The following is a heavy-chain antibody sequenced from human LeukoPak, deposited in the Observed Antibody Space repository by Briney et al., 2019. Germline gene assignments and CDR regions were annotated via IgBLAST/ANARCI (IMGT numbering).Heavy chain of an antibody. V-gene: IGHV3-7*04. D-gene: IGHD6-13*01. CDR2: IKQDGSEK. Sequence: GGSLRLSCVASGFTFSSNWMSWVRQAPGKGLEWVANIKQDGSEKYYVDSVKGRFTISRDNAKNSLSLQMNSLRAEDTAVYYCARGKDSSSWYNFDYWGQGILVTVSS. CDR1: GFTFSSNW. CDR3: ARGKDSSSWYNFDY. J-gene: IGHJ4*02.